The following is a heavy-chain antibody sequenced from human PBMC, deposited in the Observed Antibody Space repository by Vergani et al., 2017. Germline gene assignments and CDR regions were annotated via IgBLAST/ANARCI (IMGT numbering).Heavy chain of an antibody. D-gene: IGHD6-19*01. V-gene: IGHV3-33*01. CDR2: IWYDGSNK. Sequence: QVQLVESGGGVVQPGRSLRLSCAASGFTFSSYGMHSVRQAPGKGLEWVAVIWYDGSNKYYADSVKGRFTISRDNSKNTLYLQMNSLRAEDTAVYYCARDRQYSSGWYGSPKNYFDYWGQGTLVTVSS. CDR1: GFTFSSYG. CDR3: ARDRQYSSGWYGSPKNYFDY. J-gene: IGHJ4*02.